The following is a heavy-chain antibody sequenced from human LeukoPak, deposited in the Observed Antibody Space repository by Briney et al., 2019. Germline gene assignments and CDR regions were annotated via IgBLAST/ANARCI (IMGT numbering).Heavy chain of an antibody. Sequence: GGSLILSCAASGFTVSSNYMSWVRQAPGKGLEWVSVIYSGGSTYYADSVKGRFPISRDNSKNTLYLQMNSLRAEDTAVYYCEREGDYNYYFDYWGQGTLVTVSS. D-gene: IGHD4-17*01. J-gene: IGHJ4*02. CDR2: IYSGGST. CDR3: EREGDYNYYFDY. CDR1: GFTVSSNY. V-gene: IGHV3-66*01.